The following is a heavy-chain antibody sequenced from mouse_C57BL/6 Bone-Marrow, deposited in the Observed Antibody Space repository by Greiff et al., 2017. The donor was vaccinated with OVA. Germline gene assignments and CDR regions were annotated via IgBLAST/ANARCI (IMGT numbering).Heavy chain of an antibody. Sequence: EVQRVESEGGLVQPGSSMKLSCTASGFTFRDYYMAWVRQVPEKGLEWVANINYGGSSTYYLDTLKCRFIISRDNAKNILYLQMSSLKSEDTATYYCARVNWSWFAYWGQGTLVTVSA. D-gene: IGHD4-1*01. CDR2: INYGGSST. CDR3: ARVNWSWFAY. V-gene: IGHV5-16*01. CDR1: GFTFRDYY. J-gene: IGHJ3*01.